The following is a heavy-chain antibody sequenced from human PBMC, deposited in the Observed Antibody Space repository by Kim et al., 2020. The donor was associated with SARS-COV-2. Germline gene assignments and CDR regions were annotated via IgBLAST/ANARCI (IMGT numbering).Heavy chain of an antibody. D-gene: IGHD5-18*01. V-gene: IGHV3-15*01. J-gene: IGHJ4*02. CDR3: ARFGYRYSVDD. Sequence: GGSLRLPCAASGLPFNNAWMSWLRQAPGKGLEWVGHIRRRADGGTTDYATSVKGRFTISRDDSEDTLYLQMNSLKTEDTAVYYCARFGYRYSVDDWGQGTLVTVSS. CDR2: IRRRADGGTT. CDR1: GLPFNNAW.